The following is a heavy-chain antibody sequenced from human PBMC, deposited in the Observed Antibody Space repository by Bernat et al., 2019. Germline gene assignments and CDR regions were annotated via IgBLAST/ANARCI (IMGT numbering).Heavy chain of an antibody. Sequence: QVQLVESGGGVVQPGRSLRLSCAASGFTFSSYGMHWVRQAPGKGLEWVAVIWYDGSNKYYADSVKGRFTISRDNSKNTLYLQMNSLRAEDTAVYYCAGYEAAAGSHYYGMDVWGQGTTVTVSS. CDR2: IWYDGSNK. CDR3: AGYEAAAGSHYYGMDV. CDR1: GFTFSSYG. J-gene: IGHJ6*02. D-gene: IGHD6-13*01. V-gene: IGHV3-33*01.